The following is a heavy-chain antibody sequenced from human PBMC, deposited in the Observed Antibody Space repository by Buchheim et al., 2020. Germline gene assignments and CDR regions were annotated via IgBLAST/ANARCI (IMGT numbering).Heavy chain of an antibody. D-gene: IGHD6-19*01. Sequence: EVQLLESGGGLVQPGGSLRLSCAASGFTFSSYAMSWVRQAPGKGLEWVSAISGSGGSTYYADSVKGRFTISRDNSKHTLYLQMNSLRAEDTAVYYCAKDRSSGWYWGQYGMDVWGQGTT. V-gene: IGHV3-23*01. CDR1: GFTFSSYA. CDR2: ISGSGGST. J-gene: IGHJ6*02. CDR3: AKDRSSGWYWGQYGMDV.